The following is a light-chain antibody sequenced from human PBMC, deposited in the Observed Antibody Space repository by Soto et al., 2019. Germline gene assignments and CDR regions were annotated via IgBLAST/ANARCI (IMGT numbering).Light chain of an antibody. V-gene: IGKV1-6*01. CDR1: QDIRND. J-gene: IGKJ1*01. CDR3: LQDYNYPWT. CDR2: AAS. Sequence: AVQMTQSPSSLSASIGDRVTITCRASQDIRNDLGWYQQKSGKAPKLLIYAASSLQSGVPSRFSGSGSGTDFTLTINSLQPEDFATYYCLQDYNYPWTFGQGTKVEIK.